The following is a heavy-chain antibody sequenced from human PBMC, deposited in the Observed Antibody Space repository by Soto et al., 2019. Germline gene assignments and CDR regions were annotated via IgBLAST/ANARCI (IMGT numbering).Heavy chain of an antibody. CDR1: GFTFSSYA. CDR3: ARGSMVRGVIDY. V-gene: IGHV3-30-3*01. Sequence: PGGSLRLSCAAPGFTFSSYAMHWVRQAPGKGLEWVAVISYDGSNKYYADSVKGRFTISRDNSKNTLYLQMNSLRAEDTAVYYCARGSMVRGVIDYWGQGTLVTVSS. D-gene: IGHD3-10*01. CDR2: ISYDGSNK. J-gene: IGHJ4*02.